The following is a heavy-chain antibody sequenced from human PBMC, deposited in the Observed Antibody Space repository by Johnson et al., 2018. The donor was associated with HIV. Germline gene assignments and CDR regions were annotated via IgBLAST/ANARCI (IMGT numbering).Heavy chain of an antibody. J-gene: IGHJ3*02. CDR3: ARVLRLPRLGAFDI. V-gene: IGHV3-9*01. CDR1: AFIFDDYA. Sequence: PSVESGGGLVQPGRSLRLSCASSAFIFDDYAMHWVRQAPGKGLEWVSGISWSSGSIGYADSVKGRFTISRDNAKNSLYLQMNSLRAEDTAVYYCARVLRLPRLGAFDIWGQGTMVTVSS. CDR2: ISWSSGSI. D-gene: IGHD5-12*01.